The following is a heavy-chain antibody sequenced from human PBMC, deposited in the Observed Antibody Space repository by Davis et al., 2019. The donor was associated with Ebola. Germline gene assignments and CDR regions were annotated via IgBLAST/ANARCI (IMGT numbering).Heavy chain of an antibody. J-gene: IGHJ6*02. V-gene: IGHV3-43*02. CDR2: ISGDGGST. D-gene: IGHD2-15*01. CDR3: ARGGYCSGGSCYPGYYGMDV. CDR1: GFTFDDYA. Sequence: GGSLRLSCAASGFTFDDYAMHWVRQAPGKGLEWVSLISGDGGSTYYADSVKGRFTISRDNAKNTLYLQMNSLRAEDTAVYYCARGGYCSGGSCYPGYYGMDVWGQGTTVTVSS.